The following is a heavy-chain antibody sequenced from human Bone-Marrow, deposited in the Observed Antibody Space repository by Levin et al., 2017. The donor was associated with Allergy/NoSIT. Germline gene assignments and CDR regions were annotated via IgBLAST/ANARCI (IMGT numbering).Heavy chain of an antibody. CDR2: IGTAGDT. CDR3: ARDPSRPPYYYYGMDV. J-gene: IGHJ6*02. CDR1: GFTFSSYD. V-gene: IGHV3-13*01. D-gene: IGHD2/OR15-2a*01. Sequence: GESLKISCAASGFTFSSYDMHWVRQATGKGLEWVSAIGTAGDTYYPGSVKGRFTISRENAKNSLYLQMNSLRAGDTAVYYCARDPSRPPYYYYGMDVWGQGTTVTVSS.